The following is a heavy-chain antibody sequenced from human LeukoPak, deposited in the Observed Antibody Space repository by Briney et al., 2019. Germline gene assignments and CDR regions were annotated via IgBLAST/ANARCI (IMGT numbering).Heavy chain of an antibody. CDR2: INHSGST. CDR1: GGSFSGYY. CDR3: ARGRCGGDCYSGRRRAFDI. V-gene: IGHV4-34*01. Sequence: SETLSLTCAVYGGSFSGYYWSWIRQPPGKGLEWIGEINHSGSTNYNPSLKSRVTISVDTSKNQFSLKLSSVTAADTAVYYCARGRCGGDCYSGRRRAFDIWGQGTMVTVSS. J-gene: IGHJ3*02. D-gene: IGHD2-21*02.